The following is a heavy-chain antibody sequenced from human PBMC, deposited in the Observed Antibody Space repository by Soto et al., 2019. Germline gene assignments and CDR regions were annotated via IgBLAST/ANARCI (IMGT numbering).Heavy chain of an antibody. V-gene: IGHV5-10-1*01. CDR3: ATRGSGGKYYYYNMDV. Sequence: PGESLKISCKGSGYSFTSYWISWVRQMPGKGLEWMGRIDPSDSYTNYSPSFQGHVTISADKSISTAYLQWSSLKASDTAMYYCATRGSGGKYYYYNMDVWGQGTTVTVSS. CDR1: GYSFTSYW. J-gene: IGHJ6*02. CDR2: IDPSDSYT. D-gene: IGHD2-15*01.